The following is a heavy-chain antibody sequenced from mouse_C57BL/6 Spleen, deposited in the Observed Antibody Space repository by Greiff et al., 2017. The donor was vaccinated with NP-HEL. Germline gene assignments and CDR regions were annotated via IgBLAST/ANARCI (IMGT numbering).Heavy chain of an antibody. J-gene: IGHJ2*01. CDR2: ISYDGSN. Sequence: EVQLVESGPGLVKPSQSLSLTCSVTGYSITSGYYWNWIRQFPGNKLEWMGYISYDGSNNYNPSLKNRISITRDTSKNQFFLKLNSVTTEDTATYYCARVPPITTVVAPYYFDYWGQGTTLTVSS. V-gene: IGHV3-6*01. CDR3: ARVPPITTVVAPYYFDY. CDR1: GYSITSGYY. D-gene: IGHD1-1*01.